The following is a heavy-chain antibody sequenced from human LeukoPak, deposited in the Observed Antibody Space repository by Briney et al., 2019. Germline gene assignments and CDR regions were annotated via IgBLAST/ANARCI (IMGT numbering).Heavy chain of an antibody. J-gene: IGHJ4*02. CDR3: GSVGVGGLRYFVWLLDY. V-gene: IGHV1-69*02. CDR1: GYTFTGYY. D-gene: IGHD3-9*01. CDR2: IISIRGIA. Sequence: SVKVSCKASGYTFTGYYMHWVRQAPGQGLEWMGRIISIRGIANYARKFEGRVTITADKSTDTAYMEMSNLGCEDTGGYYWGSVGVGGLRYFVWLLDYWGQGTLVTVSS.